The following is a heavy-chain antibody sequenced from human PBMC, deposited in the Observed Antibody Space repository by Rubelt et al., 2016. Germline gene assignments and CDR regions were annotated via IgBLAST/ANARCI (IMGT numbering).Heavy chain of an antibody. D-gene: IGHD5-18*01. J-gene: IGHJ4*02. CDR2: IDWDDDK. CDR1: GFSLSPMGMF. V-gene: IGHV2-70*01. Sequence: QVTLRESGPALVKPTQTLTLTCPFSGFSLSPMGMFVSCIRQPPGKPLEWLALIDWDDDKYYSTSLKTRLTISKDTPKNQVVLTMTNMDPVDTATYYCALCRSYGVEFDYWGQGTLVTVSS. CDR3: ALCRSYGVEFDY.